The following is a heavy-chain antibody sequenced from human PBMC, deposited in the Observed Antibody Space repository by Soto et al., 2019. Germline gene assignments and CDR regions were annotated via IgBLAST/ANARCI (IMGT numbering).Heavy chain of an antibody. V-gene: IGHV3-15*01. J-gene: IGHJ3*02. Sequence: GGSLRLSCAASGFTFSNAWMSWVRQAPGKGLEWVGRIKSKTDGGTTDYAAPVKGRFTISRDDSKNTLYLQMNSLKTEDTAVYYCTTKTTVTWVAFDIWGQGTMVTVSS. CDR1: GFTFSNAW. D-gene: IGHD4-17*01. CDR2: IKSKTDGGTT. CDR3: TTKTTVTWVAFDI.